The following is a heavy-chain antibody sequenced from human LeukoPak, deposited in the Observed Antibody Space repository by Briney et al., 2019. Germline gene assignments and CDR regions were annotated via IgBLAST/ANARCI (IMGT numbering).Heavy chain of an antibody. V-gene: IGHV1-18*03. J-gene: IGHJ4*02. Sequence: GASVKVSCKASGYTFTSYGISWVRQAPGQGLEWMGWISAYNGNTNYAQKLQGRVTMTTDTSTSTAYMELRSQRSDDMAVYYCARDLKGMERWELLYWGQGTLVTVSS. CDR2: ISAYNGNT. CDR1: GYTFTSYG. CDR3: ARDLKGMERWELLY. D-gene: IGHD1-26*01.